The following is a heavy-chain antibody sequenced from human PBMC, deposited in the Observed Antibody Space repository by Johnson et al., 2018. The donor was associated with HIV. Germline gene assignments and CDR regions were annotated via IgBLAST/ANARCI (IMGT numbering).Heavy chain of an antibody. J-gene: IGHJ3*02. CDR2: IYSGGTT. Sequence: QLVESGGGLIQPGGSLRLSCAVSGFTVSSNYMSWVRQGPGKGLEWVSVIYSGGTTNYADSVKGRFTISRDNSKNTLYLQMNNLRAEDTAVYYCARDPSRSPGAFDIWGQGTMVTVSS. CDR3: ARDPSRSPGAFDI. V-gene: IGHV3-53*01. CDR1: GFTVSSNY.